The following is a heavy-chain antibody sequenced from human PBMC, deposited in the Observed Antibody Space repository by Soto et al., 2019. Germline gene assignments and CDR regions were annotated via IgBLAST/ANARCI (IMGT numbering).Heavy chain of an antibody. J-gene: IGHJ6*02. CDR2: VYYSGTT. Sequence: TLSLTCTVSNGSMSSYYWTWIRQPPGKGLEWIGYVYYSGTTNYNPSLKSRVTISADTSKNQFSLKLTSVTAADTAVYYCARASMTTIAMDVWGQGTTVTVSS. CDR3: ARASMTTIAMDV. V-gene: IGHV4-59*13. D-gene: IGHD4-17*01. CDR1: NGSMSSYY.